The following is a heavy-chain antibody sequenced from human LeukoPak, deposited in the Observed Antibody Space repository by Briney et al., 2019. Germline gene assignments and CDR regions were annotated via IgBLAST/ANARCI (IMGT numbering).Heavy chain of an antibody. CDR2: INPNSGGT. D-gene: IGHD3-22*01. J-gene: IGHJ4*02. CDR3: ARQSLDSSGYYYVDY. V-gene: IGHV1-2*02. Sequence: GASVKVSCKASGYTFTGYYMHWVRHAPGQGLEWMGWINPNSGGTNYAQKFQGRVTMTRDTSISTAYMELSRLRSDDTAVYYCARQSLDSSGYYYVDYWGQGTLVTVSS. CDR1: GYTFTGYY.